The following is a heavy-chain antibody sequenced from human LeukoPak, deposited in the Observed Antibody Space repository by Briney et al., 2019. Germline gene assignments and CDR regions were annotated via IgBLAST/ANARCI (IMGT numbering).Heavy chain of an antibody. CDR3: ARQLVVQAAKHGNFDY. CDR1: GYSISSRYY. J-gene: IGHJ4*02. V-gene: IGHV4-38-2*01. Sequence: AETLSLTCAVSGYSISSRYYWGWIRQPPREGVEWSRSIYHSGSTYYNPSLTSRVNISVEPSKKQLPLKLSSVTAADAAVYYCARQLVVQAAKHGNFDYWGQGTLVTVSS. CDR2: IYHSGST. D-gene: IGHD2-2*01.